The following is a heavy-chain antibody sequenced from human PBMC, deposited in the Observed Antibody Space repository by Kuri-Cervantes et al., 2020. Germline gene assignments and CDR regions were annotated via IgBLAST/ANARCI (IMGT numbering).Heavy chain of an antibody. V-gene: IGHV3-33*08. CDR2: IWYDGSNK. D-gene: IGHD3-16*01. CDR1: GFTFGTYG. CDR3: ARRHTELRLGGLYWFDP. J-gene: IGHJ5*02. Sequence: GESLKISCAASGFTFGTYGMHWVRQAPGKGLEWVAVIWYDGSNKFYADSVKGRFTISRDNSKNSLYLQMNSLRDEDTAVYYCARRHTELRLGGLYWFDPWGQGTLVTVSS.